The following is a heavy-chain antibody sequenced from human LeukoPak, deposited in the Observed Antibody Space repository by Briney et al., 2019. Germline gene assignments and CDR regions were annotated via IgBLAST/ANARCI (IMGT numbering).Heavy chain of an antibody. J-gene: IGHJ3*02. CDR2: INAGNVNT. CDR1: GYTFTSYA. Sequence: GSVKVSCKASGYTFTSYAMHWVRQAPGQRLEGMGWINAGNVNTKSSQKFQGRVTITRDTSASTAYMELSRLRCKDTAVYYCARDQTRVVVPAARTRDPFDIWGQGTMVTVSS. D-gene: IGHD2-2*01. V-gene: IGHV1-3*01. CDR3: ARDQTRVVVPAARTRDPFDI.